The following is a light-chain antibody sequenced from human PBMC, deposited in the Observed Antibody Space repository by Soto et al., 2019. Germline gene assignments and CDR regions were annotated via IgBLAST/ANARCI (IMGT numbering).Light chain of an antibody. CDR1: SSDVGGYNY. CDR2: EVY. V-gene: IGLV2-8*01. J-gene: IGLJ1*01. Sequence: QSALTQPPSASGSPGQSVTISCTGTSSDVGGYNYVSWYQHHPGKAPKLIIYEVYKRPSGVPDRFSGSKSGNTAALTVSGLQAEEEADYYCSSYVGTNSYVFGTGNKVTVL. CDR3: SSYVGTNSYV.